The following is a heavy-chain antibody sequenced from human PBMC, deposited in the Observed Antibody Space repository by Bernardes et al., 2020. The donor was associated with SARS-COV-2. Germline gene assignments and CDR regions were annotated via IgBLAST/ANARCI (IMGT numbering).Heavy chain of an antibody. Sequence: GGSLRLSCAASGFTFSSFAMQWVRQAPGKGLEWVSAINGDGVGTYYADSVKGRFTISRDNSRNTLYLQMTSLRAEDTAVYYCGSYSRYCTGGRCYFFDYWGQGTLVTVSS. CDR1: GFTFSSFA. V-gene: IGHV3-23*01. D-gene: IGHD2-15*01. J-gene: IGHJ4*02. CDR2: INGDGVGT. CDR3: GSYSRYCTGGRCYFFDY.